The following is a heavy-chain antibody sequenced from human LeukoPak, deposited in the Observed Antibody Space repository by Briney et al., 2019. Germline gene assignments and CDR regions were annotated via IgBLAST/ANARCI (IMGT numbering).Heavy chain of an antibody. V-gene: IGHV3-15*01. CDR1: GFTFSNAW. CDR2: IKSKTDGGTT. J-gene: IGHJ5*02. Sequence: GGSLRLSCAASGFTFSNAWMSWVRQAPGKGLEWVGRIKSKTDGGTTDYAAPVKGRFTISRDDSKNTLYLQMNSLKTEDTAVSYCTTARHYYDSSGYYYGSGPWGQGTLVTVSS. CDR3: TTARHYYDSSGYYYGSGP. D-gene: IGHD3-22*01.